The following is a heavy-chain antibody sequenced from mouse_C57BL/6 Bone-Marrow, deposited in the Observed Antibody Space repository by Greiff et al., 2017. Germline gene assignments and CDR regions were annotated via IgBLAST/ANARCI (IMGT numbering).Heavy chain of an antibody. CDR3: AIGALITTVVATDFDV. D-gene: IGHD1-1*01. CDR1: GYTFTDYY. V-gene: IGHV1-26*01. CDR2: INPNNGGT. J-gene: IGHJ1*03. Sequence: EVQLQQSGPELVKPGASVKISCKASGYTFTDYYMNWVKQSHGKSLEWIGDINPNNGGTSYNQKFKGKATLTVDKSSSTAYMELRSLTSEDSAVYYCAIGALITTVVATDFDVWGTGTTVTVSS.